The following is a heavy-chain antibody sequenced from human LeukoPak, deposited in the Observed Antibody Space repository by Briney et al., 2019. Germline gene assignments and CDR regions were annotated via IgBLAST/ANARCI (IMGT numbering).Heavy chain of an antibody. D-gene: IGHD2-2*01. CDR2: INPNSGGT. J-gene: IGHJ4*02. CDR1: GYTFTGYY. V-gene: IGHV1-2*02. Sequence: ASVKVSCKASGYTFTGYYMHWVRQAPGQGLEWMGWINPNSGGTNYAQKFQGRVTMTRDTSISTAYMELSRLRSGDTAVYYCARGTEDIVVVPAAMGIFDYWGQGTLVTVSS. CDR3: ARGTEDIVVVPAAMGIFDY.